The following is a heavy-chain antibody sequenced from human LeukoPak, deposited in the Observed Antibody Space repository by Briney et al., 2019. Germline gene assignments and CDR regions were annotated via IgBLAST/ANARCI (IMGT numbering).Heavy chain of an antibody. CDR1: GFTFSSYS. J-gene: IGHJ4*02. V-gene: IGHV3-48*01. D-gene: IGHD3-22*01. CDR3: ARPRTSNYYDSSGYSVSYFDY. Sequence: PGGSLRLSCAASGFTFSSYSMNWVRQAPGKGLEWVSYISSSSSTIYYADSVKGRFTISRDNAKNSLYLQMNSLRAEDTAVYYRARPRTSNYYDSSGYSVSYFDYWGQGTLVTVSS. CDR2: ISSSSSTI.